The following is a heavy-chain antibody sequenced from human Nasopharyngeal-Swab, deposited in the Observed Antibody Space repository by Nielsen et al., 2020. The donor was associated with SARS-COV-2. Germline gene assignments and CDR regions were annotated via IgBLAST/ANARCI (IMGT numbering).Heavy chain of an antibody. CDR1: GFTFSNYW. CDR2: VKQDGTEK. D-gene: IGHD1-26*01. CDR3: AKGEGGIAPRDYYYYMDV. Sequence: GESLKISCAASGFTFSNYWMTWVRQAPGKGLEWVANVKQDGTEKYYVDSVKGRFTISRDNAKNSLYLQMNSLRAEDTAVYYCAKGEGGIAPRDYYYYMDVWGKGTTVTVSS. J-gene: IGHJ6*03. V-gene: IGHV3-7*01.